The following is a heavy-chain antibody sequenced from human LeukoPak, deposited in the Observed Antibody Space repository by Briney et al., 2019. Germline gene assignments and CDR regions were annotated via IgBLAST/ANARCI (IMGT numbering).Heavy chain of an antibody. V-gene: IGHV4-30-4*01. J-gene: IGHJ3*02. Sequence: MSSETLSLTCTVSGDSISSGDYYWSWIRRPPGRALGWFGYSYYSGSTYYNPSLKSRVTISVETSKNQFSLKLSSVTAADTAVYYCAREVGATDAFDIWGRGTMVTVSS. CDR1: GDSISSGDYY. CDR2: SYYSGST. D-gene: IGHD1-26*01. CDR3: AREVGATDAFDI.